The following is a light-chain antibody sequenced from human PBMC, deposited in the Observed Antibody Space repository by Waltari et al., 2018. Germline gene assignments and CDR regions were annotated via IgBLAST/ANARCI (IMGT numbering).Light chain of an antibody. Sequence: EIVMTQSPATLSVSPGERATLSCRASQTVSDKLAWYQEKPGQAPRLLSAGASTRATGVPARFSGSGSGTEFTLTISSLQSEDFAIYYCQQYNNGPPWTFGQGTKVEFK. V-gene: IGKV3-15*01. CDR1: QTVSDK. J-gene: IGKJ1*01. CDR3: QQYNNGPPWT. CDR2: GAS.